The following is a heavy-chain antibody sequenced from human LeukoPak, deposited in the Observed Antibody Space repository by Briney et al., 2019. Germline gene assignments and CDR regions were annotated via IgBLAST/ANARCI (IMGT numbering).Heavy chain of an antibody. D-gene: IGHD3-10*01. CDR3: ARDGYYYGSGSYPLPDY. V-gene: IGHV3-33*01. CDR1: GFTFSSYG. CDR2: IWYDGSNK. J-gene: IGHJ4*02. Sequence: GRSLRLSCAASGFTFSSYGMHWVRQAPGKGLEWVAVIWYDGSNKYYADSVKGRFTISRDNSKNTLYLQMNSLRAEDTAVYYCARDGYYYGSGSYPLPDYWGQGTLVTVSS.